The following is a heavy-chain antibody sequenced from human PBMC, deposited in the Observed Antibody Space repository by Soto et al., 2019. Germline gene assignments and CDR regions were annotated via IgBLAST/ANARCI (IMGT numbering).Heavy chain of an antibody. CDR2: IKSKGSGGTT. V-gene: IGHV3-15*07. J-gene: IGHJ3*02. CDR3: THDWTLYHDNII. CDR1: GFMFSDAW. Sequence: EEQLVESGGGLVKPGGSLRLSCAGSGFMFSDAWMNWVRQAPGKGLEWVGRIKSKGSGGTTDYAAPVKGRFIISRDDSKSTVFLQMNSLKTDDTAVYYCTHDWTLYHDNIIWGQGTMVTVSS. D-gene: IGHD3-9*01.